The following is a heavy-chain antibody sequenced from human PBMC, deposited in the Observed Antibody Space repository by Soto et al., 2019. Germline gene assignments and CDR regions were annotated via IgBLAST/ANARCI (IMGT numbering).Heavy chain of an antibody. CDR3: ARGSPPAPIHYYYYGMDV. Sequence: SVKVSCKASGGTFSSYAISWVRQAPGQGLEWMGGIIPIFGTANYAQKFQGRVTITADESTSTAYMELSSLRSEDTAVYYCARGSPPAPIHYYYYGMDVWGQGTTVTVSS. CDR2: IIPIFGTA. CDR1: GGTFSSYA. J-gene: IGHJ6*02. D-gene: IGHD2-2*01. V-gene: IGHV1-69*13.